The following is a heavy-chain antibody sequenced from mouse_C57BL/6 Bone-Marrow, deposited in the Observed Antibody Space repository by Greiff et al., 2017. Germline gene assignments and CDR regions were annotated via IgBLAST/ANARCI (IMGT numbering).Heavy chain of an antibody. J-gene: IGHJ3*01. V-gene: IGHV1-59*01. CDR3: ASYDYGRAWFAY. CDR1: GYTFTSYW. Sequence: QVQLQQPGAELVRPGTSVKLSCKASGYTFTSYWMHWVKQRPGQGLEWIGVIDPSDSYTNYNQKFKGKATLTVDTSSSTAYMQLSSLTSEDSAVYYCASYDYGRAWFAYWGQGTLVTVSA. D-gene: IGHD2-4*01. CDR2: IDPSDSYT.